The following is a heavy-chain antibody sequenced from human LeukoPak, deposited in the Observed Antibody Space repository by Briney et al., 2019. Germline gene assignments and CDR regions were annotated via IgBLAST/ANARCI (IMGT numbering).Heavy chain of an antibody. CDR3: ARGRGDSRGTSFDS. J-gene: IGHJ4*02. Sequence: PSETLSLTCTVSGDSISIYYWSWIRQPPGKGLEWIGYIYYTGSTTYNPSLKSRLTISIDTSKNQFSLNLISLTAADTAVYYCARGRGDSRGTSFDSWGQGTLVTVCS. V-gene: IGHV4-59*01. CDR2: IYYTGST. D-gene: IGHD3-22*01. CDR1: GDSISIYY.